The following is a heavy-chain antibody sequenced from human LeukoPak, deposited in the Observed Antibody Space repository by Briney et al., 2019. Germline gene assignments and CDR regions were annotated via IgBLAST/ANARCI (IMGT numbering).Heavy chain of an antibody. CDR1: GGTFSSYA. Sequence: ASVKVSCKASGGTFSSYAISWVRQAPGQGLEWMGRIIPILGIANYAQKFQGRVTITADKSTSTAYMELSSLRSEDTAVYYCVRFTGYGGNWFDPWGQGTLVTVSS. J-gene: IGHJ5*02. V-gene: IGHV1-69*04. CDR3: VRFTGYGGNWFDP. D-gene: IGHD4-23*01. CDR2: IIPILGIA.